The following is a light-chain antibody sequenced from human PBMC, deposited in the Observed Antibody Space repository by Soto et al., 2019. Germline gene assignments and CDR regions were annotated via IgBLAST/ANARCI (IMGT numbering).Light chain of an antibody. CDR2: DVS. J-gene: IGKJ1*01. CDR1: QNINNW. Sequence: DIPMTQSPSTLSASVGDRVTITCRASQNINNWLAWYQQKPGKAPKLLMYDVSSLESGVPSRFSGSRSGTEFTLTITSLQPDDFATYYCQQYKNYPWTFGQGTKVDIK. V-gene: IGKV1-5*01. CDR3: QQYKNYPWT.